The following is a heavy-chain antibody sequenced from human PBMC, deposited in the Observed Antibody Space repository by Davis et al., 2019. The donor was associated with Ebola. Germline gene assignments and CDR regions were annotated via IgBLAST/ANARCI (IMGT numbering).Heavy chain of an antibody. Sequence: PSETLSLTCAISGDSVSSGGWNWIRQSPSRGLEWLGRTYYNSKWYSDYAVSVESRITINPDTSKNQFSLQLNSVTPEDTAMYYCARGWLRTGMDVWGKGTTVTVSP. CDR1: GDSVSSGG. J-gene: IGHJ6*04. D-gene: IGHD6-19*01. CDR3: ARGWLRTGMDV. V-gene: IGHV6-1*01. CDR2: TYYNSKWYS.